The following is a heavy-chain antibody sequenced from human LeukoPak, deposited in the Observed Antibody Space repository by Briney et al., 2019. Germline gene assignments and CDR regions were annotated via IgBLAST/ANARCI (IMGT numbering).Heavy chain of an antibody. Sequence: PSETLSLTCAVYGGSFSGYYWSWIRQPPGKGLEWIGEINHSGSTNYNPSLKSRVTISVDTSKNQFSLKLSSVTAADTAVYYCARGPWGYVFDYGGQETLVTFSS. D-gene: IGHD7-27*01. CDR1: GGSFSGYY. J-gene: IGHJ4*02. CDR2: INHSGST. V-gene: IGHV4-34*01. CDR3: ARGPWGYVFDY.